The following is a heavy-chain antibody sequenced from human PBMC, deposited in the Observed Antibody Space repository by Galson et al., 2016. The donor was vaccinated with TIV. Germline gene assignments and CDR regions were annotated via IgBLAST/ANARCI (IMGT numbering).Heavy chain of an antibody. CDR1: GFTFSSLS. Sequence: SLRLSCAASGFTFSSLSMHWVRQAPGTGLEWVSSLSNTGSFRPYPDSLKGQFTISRDHAKNSVFLQMNSLRAEDTAVYYCARDHPQGWGFDCWGQGTLVTVSS. V-gene: IGHV3-21*01. CDR3: ARDHPQGWGFDC. D-gene: IGHD3-16*01. J-gene: IGHJ4*02. CDR2: LSNTGSFR.